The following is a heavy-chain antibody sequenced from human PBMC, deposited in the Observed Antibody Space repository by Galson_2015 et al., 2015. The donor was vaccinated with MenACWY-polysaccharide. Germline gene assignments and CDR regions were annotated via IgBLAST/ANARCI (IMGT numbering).Heavy chain of an antibody. D-gene: IGHD3-16*01. Sequence: SLRLSCAASGFTFTNAWMTWVRQTPGKGLEWVGRIKTKTDGGTTDYAAPVKGRFAISRDDSRNTLYLQMNSLKTEDTAVYYCTSTLGYWGQGTLVAVSS. CDR2: IKTKTDGGTT. CDR3: TSTLGY. CDR1: GFTFTNAW. V-gene: IGHV3-15*01. J-gene: IGHJ4*02.